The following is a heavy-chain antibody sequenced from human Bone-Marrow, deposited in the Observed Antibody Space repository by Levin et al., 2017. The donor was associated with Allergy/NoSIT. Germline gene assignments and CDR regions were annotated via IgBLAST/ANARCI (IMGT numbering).Heavy chain of an antibody. D-gene: IGHD3-16*01. J-gene: IGHJ4*02. V-gene: IGHV1-46*01. CDR1: GYTFTNYY. CDR3: ARRSGTYGGSNRYFDY. Sequence: ASVKVSCKASGYTFTNYYMFWVRQAPGQGLEWMGIINPNGGSTSYAHKFQGRVTMTRDTSTSTVYMELNSLRSEDTAVYYCARRSGTYGGSNRYFDYWGQGTLVTVSS. CDR2: INPNGGST.